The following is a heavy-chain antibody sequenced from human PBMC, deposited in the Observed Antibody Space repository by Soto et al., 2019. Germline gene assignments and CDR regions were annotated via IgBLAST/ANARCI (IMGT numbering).Heavy chain of an antibody. J-gene: IGHJ6*02. CDR1: GYTFISYA. V-gene: IGHV1-18*01. D-gene: IGHD3-9*01. CDR2: VTPYNGNT. Sequence: ASVKVSCKASGYTFISYAISWVRQAPGQGPEWMGRVTPYNGNTNYAQKFQGRVTMTTDTSTNTAYMDLRSLRSDDTAVYFCARDFLTRIPWGSVTTQYSYYGMEVWGQGTTVTVSS. CDR3: ARDFLTRIPWGSVTTQYSYYGMEV.